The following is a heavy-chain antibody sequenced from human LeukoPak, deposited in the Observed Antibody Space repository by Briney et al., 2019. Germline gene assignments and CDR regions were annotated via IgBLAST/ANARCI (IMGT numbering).Heavy chain of an antibody. V-gene: IGHV4-34*01. Sequence: PSETLSLTCAVYGGSFSGYYWSWIRQPPGKGLEWIGEINHSGSTNYNPSLKSRVTISVDTSKNQFSLKLSSVTGAATAVYYCARPPKYSSSWYWFDPWGQGTLVTVSS. CDR1: GGSFSGYY. D-gene: IGHD6-13*01. J-gene: IGHJ5*02. CDR2: INHSGST. CDR3: ARPPKYSSSWYWFDP.